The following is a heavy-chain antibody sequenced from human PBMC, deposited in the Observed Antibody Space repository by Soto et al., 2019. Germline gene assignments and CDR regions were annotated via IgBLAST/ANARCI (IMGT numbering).Heavy chain of an antibody. V-gene: IGHV3-21*02. CDR2: LTSTSSYT. CDR1: GFTFSSYS. Sequence: EVQLVESGGGLVKPGGSLRLSCAASGFTFSSYSMNRVRQVPGKGLEWVSSLTSTSSYTYYADSVKGRFTISRDNAKNSLFLQMNSLRAEDTAVYYCGRVASSSSWTPDYLGQGTLVTVSS. CDR3: GRVASSSSWTPDY. D-gene: IGHD6-13*01. J-gene: IGHJ4*02.